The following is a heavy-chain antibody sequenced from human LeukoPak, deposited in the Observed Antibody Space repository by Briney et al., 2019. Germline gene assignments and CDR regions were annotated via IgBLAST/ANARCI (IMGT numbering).Heavy chain of an antibody. D-gene: IGHD3-10*01. Sequence: SETLSLTCTVSGDSISSYYWNWVRQPPGKGREWSGYIYYSGSTNCNPSLKSRVTISIDTSKNQFSLKLRTVTAAGTAVYYCAREVPIVRGLRWDYWGEGTLGTVSS. CDR2: IYYSGST. CDR3: AREVPIVRGLRWDY. CDR1: GDSISSYY. J-gene: IGHJ4*02. V-gene: IGHV4-59*01.